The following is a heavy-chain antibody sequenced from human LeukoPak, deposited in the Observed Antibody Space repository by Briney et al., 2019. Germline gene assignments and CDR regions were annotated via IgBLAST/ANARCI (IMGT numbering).Heavy chain of an antibody. CDR3: AKDKYYYGSGSRAAGDY. CDR2: INNDGTST. D-gene: IGHD3-10*01. J-gene: IGHJ4*02. Sequence: GGTLRLSCAASGVTFYSYGMSWVRQAPGKGLEWVSHINNDGTSTSYADSVKGRFTISRDNAKSTLYLQMNSLRAEDTAVYYCAKDKYYYGSGSRAAGDYWGQGTLVTVSS. V-gene: IGHV3-74*01. CDR1: GVTFYSYG.